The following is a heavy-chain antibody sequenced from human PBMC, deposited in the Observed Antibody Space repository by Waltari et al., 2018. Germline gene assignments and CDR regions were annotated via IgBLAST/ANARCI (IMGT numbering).Heavy chain of an antibody. D-gene: IGHD1-26*01. CDR1: GGSISSSSYY. CDR2: IYYSGST. V-gene: IGHV4-39*07. Sequence: QLQLQESGPGLVKPSETLSLTCTVSGGSISSSSYYWGWIRQPPGKGLEWIGSIYYSGSTDYNPSLKSRVTISVDTSKNQFSLKLSSVTAADTAVYYCARQMREGREPYWFDPWGQGTLVTVSS. CDR3: ARQMREGREPYWFDP. J-gene: IGHJ5*02.